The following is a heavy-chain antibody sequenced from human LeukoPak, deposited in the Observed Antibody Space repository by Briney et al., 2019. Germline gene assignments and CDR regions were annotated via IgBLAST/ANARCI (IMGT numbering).Heavy chain of an antibody. CDR3: ARARMDV. CDR1: GGSFSEYY. CDR2: INHSGTT. J-gene: IGHJ6*02. Sequence: SSETLSLTCAVYGGSFSEYYWSWIRQPPGKGLEWIGDINHSGTTNYNPSLKSRVTISEETSKKQFSLKLSSVTAADTAVYYCARARMDVWGQGITVTVSS. V-gene: IGHV4-34*01.